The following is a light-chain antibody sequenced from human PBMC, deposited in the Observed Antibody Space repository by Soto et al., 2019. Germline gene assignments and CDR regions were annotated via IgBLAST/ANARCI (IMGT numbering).Light chain of an antibody. J-gene: IGKJ2*01. CDR1: QTISSW. CDR3: QQYITFPYT. CDR2: DAS. Sequence: DIQMTQSPSTLSASVGDRVTITCRASQTISSWLAWYQQKPGKAPDLLIYDASSLQDVVPSRFSGRGSGTEFTLTISSLQPDDFATYVCQQYITFPYTFGQGTKLEIK. V-gene: IGKV1-5*01.